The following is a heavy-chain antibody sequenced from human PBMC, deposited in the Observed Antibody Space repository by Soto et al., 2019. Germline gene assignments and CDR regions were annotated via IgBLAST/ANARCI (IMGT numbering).Heavy chain of an antibody. D-gene: IGHD3-10*01. CDR2: IYPGDSDT. CDR1: GYSFTSYW. V-gene: IGHV5-51*01. Sequence: PGESLKISCKGSGYSFTSYWIGWVRQMPGKGLEWMGIIYPGDSDTRYSPSFQGQVTISADKSISTAYLQWSSLKASDTAMYYCARSGGGSGSYYPLDPWGQGTLVTVSS. CDR3: ARSGGGSGSYYPLDP. J-gene: IGHJ5*02.